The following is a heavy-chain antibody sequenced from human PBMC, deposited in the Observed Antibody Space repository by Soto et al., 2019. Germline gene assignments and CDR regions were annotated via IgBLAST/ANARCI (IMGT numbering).Heavy chain of an antibody. CDR1: GFTFSSYG. Sequence: QVQLVESGGGVVQPGRSLRLSCAASGFTFSSYGMHWVRQAPGKGLEWVAVISYDGSNKYYADSVKGRFTISRDNPKNTLYLQMNSLRAEDTAVYYCAKDRGSGSYRYFDYWGQGTLVTVSS. D-gene: IGHD3-10*01. CDR3: AKDRGSGSYRYFDY. CDR2: ISYDGSNK. J-gene: IGHJ4*02. V-gene: IGHV3-30*18.